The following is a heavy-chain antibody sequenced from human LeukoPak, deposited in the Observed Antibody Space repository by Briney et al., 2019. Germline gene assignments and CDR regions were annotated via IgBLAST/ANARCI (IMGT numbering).Heavy chain of an antibody. V-gene: IGHV3-74*01. J-gene: IGHJ4*02. Sequence: PGGSLRLSRAAPGFTFSSYWMHWVRQAPGKGLVWVSRIDTDGSSTSYADSVKGRFTISRDNAKNTLYLQMSSLRAEDTAVYYCILAAAGTEFDSWGQGTLVTVSS. CDR3: ILAAAGTEFDS. CDR1: GFTFSSYW. CDR2: IDTDGSST. D-gene: IGHD6-13*01.